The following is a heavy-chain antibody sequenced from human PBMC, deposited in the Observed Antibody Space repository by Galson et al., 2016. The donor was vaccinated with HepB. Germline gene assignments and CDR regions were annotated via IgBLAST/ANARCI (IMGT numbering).Heavy chain of an antibody. D-gene: IGHD5-12*01. CDR3: ARGHALDMVAAHRYEI. CDR2: ITPSDAAT. V-gene: IGHV1-46*01. J-gene: IGHJ3*02. CDR1: GYTFTKYY. Sequence: QSGAEVKKPGASVKISCKASGYTFTKYYMHWLRQVPGHGLEWMGIITPSDAATTYAPKLQDRVTMTRDTFTSTAYMELSRLRSEDTAAYYCARGHALDMVAAHRYEIWGHGTVVTVSS.